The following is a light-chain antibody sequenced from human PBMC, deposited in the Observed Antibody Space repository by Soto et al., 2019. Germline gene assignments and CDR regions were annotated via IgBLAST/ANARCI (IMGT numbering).Light chain of an antibody. CDR1: QSVSSN. J-gene: IGKJ5*01. CDR3: QRYNDWPPA. CDR2: GAA. V-gene: IGKV3D-15*01. Sequence: EIVMTQSPATLSVSPGERATLSCRASQSVSSNLAWYQQTPGQAPRLLIYGAAIRATGIPARFSGSGSGTEFTLTISSLQSEDFAVYYCQRYNDWPPAFGQGTRLEIK.